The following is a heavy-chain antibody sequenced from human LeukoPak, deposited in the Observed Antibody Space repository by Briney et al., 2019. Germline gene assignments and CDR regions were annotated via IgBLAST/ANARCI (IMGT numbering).Heavy chain of an antibody. CDR1: GGSISSSSYY. D-gene: IGHD3-22*01. CDR2: INHSGST. J-gene: IGHJ5*02. CDR3: ATNYYDSSGYDNWFDP. V-gene: IGHV4-39*07. Sequence: SETLSLTCTVSGGSISSSSYYWSWIRQPPGKGLEWIGEINHSGSTNYNSSLKSRVTISVDTSKNQFSLKLSSVTAADTAVYFCATNYYDSSGYDNWFDPWGQGTLVTVSS.